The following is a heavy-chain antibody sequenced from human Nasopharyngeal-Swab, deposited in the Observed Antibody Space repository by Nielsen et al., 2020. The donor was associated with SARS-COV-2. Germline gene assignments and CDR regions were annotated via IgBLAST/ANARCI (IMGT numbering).Heavy chain of an antibody. CDR2: IKQDGSEK. J-gene: IGHJ4*02. D-gene: IGHD6-13*01. Sequence: VRQAPGKGLEWVANIKQDGSEKYYVDSVKGRFTISRDSAKNSLYLQMNSLRAEDTAVYYCARDAFPGIAAAGPDYWGQGTLVTVPS. V-gene: IGHV3-7*01. CDR3: ARDAFPGIAAAGPDY.